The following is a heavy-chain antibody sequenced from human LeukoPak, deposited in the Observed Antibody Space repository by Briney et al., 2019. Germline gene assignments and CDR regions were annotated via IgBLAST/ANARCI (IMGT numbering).Heavy chain of an antibody. CDR3: AICIAAAGTDAFDI. CDR1: GGSISSSSYY. D-gene: IGHD6-13*01. CDR2: IYYSGST. Sequence: SETLSLTCTVSGGSISSSSYYWGWIRQPPGKGLEWIGSIYYSGSTYYNPSLKSRVTISVDTSKNQFSLKLSSVTAADTAVYYCAICIAAAGTDAFDIWGQGTMVTVSS. V-gene: IGHV4-39*01. J-gene: IGHJ3*02.